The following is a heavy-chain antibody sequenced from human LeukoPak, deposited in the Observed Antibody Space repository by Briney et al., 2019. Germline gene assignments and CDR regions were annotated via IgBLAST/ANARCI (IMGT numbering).Heavy chain of an antibody. CDR1: GFTFSNYW. V-gene: IGHV3-74*01. CDR3: ARGSGWYEGYYFDC. CDR2: INSDGINT. Sequence: GGSLRLSCAASGFTFSNYWMHWVRQAPGKGLVWVSRINSDGINTSYADSVKGRFTISRDNAKNSLYLQMNSLRAEDTAVYYCARGSGWYEGYYFDCWGQGTLVTVSS. D-gene: IGHD6-19*01. J-gene: IGHJ4*02.